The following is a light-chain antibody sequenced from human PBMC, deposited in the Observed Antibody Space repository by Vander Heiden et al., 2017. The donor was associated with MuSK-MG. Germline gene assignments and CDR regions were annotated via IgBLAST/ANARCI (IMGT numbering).Light chain of an antibody. CDR2: GAS. Sequence: DIVLTQSPGTLSLSPGERATLSCRASQSVSSSYLAWYQQKPGHAPRLLIYGASSRATGIPDRFSGSGSGTDFTLTSSRLEPEDFAVYYCQPYGSSRTFGQGTKVEIK. V-gene: IGKV3-20*01. J-gene: IGKJ1*01. CDR3: QPYGSSRT. CDR1: QSVSSSY.